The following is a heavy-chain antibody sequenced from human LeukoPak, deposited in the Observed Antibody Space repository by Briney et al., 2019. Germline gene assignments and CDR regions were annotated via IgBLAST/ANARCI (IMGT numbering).Heavy chain of an antibody. V-gene: IGHV4-39*07. CDR1: GGSISSSSYY. Sequence: SETLSLTCTVSGGSISSSSYYWGWIRQPPGKGLVRLGRIYYSGSTYYNSSLKSRVTISVDTSKNQFSLKLSSVTAADTAVYYCARDREAAGTSRRGDPYYYYMDVWGKGTTVTVSS. CDR2: IYYSGST. D-gene: IGHD6-13*01. J-gene: IGHJ6*03. CDR3: ARDREAAGTSRRGDPYYYYMDV.